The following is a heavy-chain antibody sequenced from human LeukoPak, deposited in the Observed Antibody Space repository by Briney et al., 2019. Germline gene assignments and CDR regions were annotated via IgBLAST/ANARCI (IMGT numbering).Heavy chain of an antibody. CDR2: IYYSGST. CDR3: ARDSNQQLAYYYYYYYMDV. J-gene: IGHJ6*03. CDR1: GGSISSSSYY. V-gene: IGHV4-39*07. D-gene: IGHD6-13*01. Sequence: PSETLSLTCTVSGGSISSSSYYWGWIRQPPGKGLEWIGSIYYSGSTYYNPSLKSRVTLSVDTSKNQFSLKLSSVTAADTAVYYCARDSNQQLAYYYYYYYMDVWGKGTTVTVSS.